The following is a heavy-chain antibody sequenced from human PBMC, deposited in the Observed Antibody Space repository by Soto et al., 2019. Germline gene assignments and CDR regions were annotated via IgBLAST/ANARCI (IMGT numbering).Heavy chain of an antibody. CDR3: ARIHDYSNYPGY. Sequence: SETLSLTCTVSGGSVISGSYYCICIRQPPWNGLELIGYIYYSGSTNYNPSLKSRVTISVDTSKNQFSLKLSSVTAADTAVYYCARIHDYSNYPGYWGQGTLVTVSS. V-gene: IGHV4-61*01. D-gene: IGHD4-4*01. J-gene: IGHJ4*02. CDR2: IYYSGST. CDR1: GGSVISGSYY.